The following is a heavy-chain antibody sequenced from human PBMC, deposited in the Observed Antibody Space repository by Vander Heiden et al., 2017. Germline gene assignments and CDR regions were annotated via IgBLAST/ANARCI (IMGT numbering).Heavy chain of an antibody. J-gene: IGHJ4*02. D-gene: IGHD3-16*01. CDR2: SYWDDEK. CDR3: GHRLVDSGNIWDGGTIDY. V-gene: IGHV2-5*02. Sequence: HITLKASGPALVTPTQTLTLTRSFSGSSLSPGGVCVGWGREPPGKALEWRAVSYWDDEKRYSPSLRSRLTITKVTSKNEVVLIMTDVDPMDTATYYCGHRLVDSGNIWDGGTIDYWGQGTLVTVSS. CDR1: GSSLSPGGVC.